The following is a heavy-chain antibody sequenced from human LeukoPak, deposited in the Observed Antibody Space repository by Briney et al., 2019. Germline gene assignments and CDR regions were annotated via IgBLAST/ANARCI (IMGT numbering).Heavy chain of an antibody. CDR1: GFTVSSNY. J-gene: IGHJ4*02. Sequence: GGSLRLSCAASGFTVSSNYMSWVRQAPGKGLEWVSAISGSGGSTYYADSVKGRFTISRDNSKNTLYLQMNSLRAEDTAVYYCAKPFSPMITNYFDYWGQGTLVTVSS. CDR3: AKPFSPMITNYFDY. V-gene: IGHV3-23*01. D-gene: IGHD3-22*01. CDR2: ISGSGGST.